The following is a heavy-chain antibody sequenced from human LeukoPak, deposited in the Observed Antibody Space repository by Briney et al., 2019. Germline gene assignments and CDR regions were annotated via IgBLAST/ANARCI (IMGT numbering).Heavy chain of an antibody. Sequence: PSGTLSLTCAVSGGSISSSNWWSWVRQPPGKGLEWIGEIYHSGSTNYNPSLKSRVTISVDKSKNQFSLKLSSVTAADTAVYYCARQDHPQNWYFDLWGRGTLVTVSS. J-gene: IGHJ2*01. CDR2: IYHSGST. CDR1: GGSISSSNW. V-gene: IGHV4-4*02. CDR3: ARQDHPQNWYFDL.